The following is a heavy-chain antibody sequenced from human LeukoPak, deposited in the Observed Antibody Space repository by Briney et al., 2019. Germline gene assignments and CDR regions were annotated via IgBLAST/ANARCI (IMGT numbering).Heavy chain of an antibody. D-gene: IGHD6-13*01. CDR3: ARGAAEGLDR. CDR1: GYTFTSNA. Sequence: GASVKVSCKASGYTFTSNAMHWVRQAPGQRPEWMGWINTGNGNTKYSRKFQGRVTISRDTSANTAYMEVSSLRSEDTAVYYCARGAAEGLDRWGQGTLVTVSS. CDR2: INTGNGNT. J-gene: IGHJ5*02. V-gene: IGHV1-3*04.